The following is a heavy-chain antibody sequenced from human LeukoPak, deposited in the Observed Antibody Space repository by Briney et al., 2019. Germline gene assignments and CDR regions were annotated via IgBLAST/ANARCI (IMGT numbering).Heavy chain of an antibody. CDR1: GFTFSSYG. J-gene: IGHJ5*02. D-gene: IGHD6-13*01. CDR3: AGAAAANFWFDP. CDR2: ISYDGSNK. Sequence: GGSLRLSCAASGFTFSSYGMHWIRQAPGKGLEWVAVISYDGSNKYYADSVKGRFTISRDNSKNTLYLQMNSLRAEDTAVYYCAGAAAANFWFDPWGQGTLVTVSS. V-gene: IGHV3-30*03.